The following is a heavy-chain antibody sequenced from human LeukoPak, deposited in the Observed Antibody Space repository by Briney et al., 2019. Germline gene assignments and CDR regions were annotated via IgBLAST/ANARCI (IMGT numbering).Heavy chain of an antibody. J-gene: IGHJ4*02. D-gene: IGHD6-19*01. CDR1: GFTFSSYA. CDR3: ARAALFSRGWPTYDY. Sequence: GRSLRLSCAASGFTFSSYAMHWVRQAPGKGLEWVAVISYDGSNKYYADSVKGRFTISRDNSKNTLYLQMNSLRAEDTAVYYCARAALFSRGWPTYDYWGQGTLVTVSS. V-gene: IGHV3-30-3*01. CDR2: ISYDGSNK.